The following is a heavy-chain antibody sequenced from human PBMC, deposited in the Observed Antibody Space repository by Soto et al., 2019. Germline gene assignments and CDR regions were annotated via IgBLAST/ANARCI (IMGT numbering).Heavy chain of an antibody. CDR1: GYTFTSYH. Sequence: QVQLVQAGAEVKKPGASVKVSCKTSGYTFTSYHISWLLQAPGQGLEWIGWISAYNTNTNYAQKFQGRVTMTTDTLTSTAYMERRSLRSDGTAVYYCAIDTPPTDYWGQGTLVTVSS. CDR2: ISAYNTNT. J-gene: IGHJ4*02. D-gene: IGHD3-9*01. CDR3: AIDTPPTDY. V-gene: IGHV1-18*01.